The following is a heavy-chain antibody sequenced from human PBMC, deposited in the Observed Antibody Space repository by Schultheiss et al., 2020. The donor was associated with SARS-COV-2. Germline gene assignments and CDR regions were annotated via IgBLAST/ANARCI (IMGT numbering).Heavy chain of an antibody. CDR2: IYYSGST. CDR3: ARVMTTVSAYDY. CDR1: GGSISSSSYY. D-gene: IGHD4-17*01. Sequence: SETLSLTCTVSGGSISSSSYYWGWIRQPPGKGLEWIGSIYYSGSTYCNPSLKSRVTISVDTSKNQFSLKLSSVTAADTAVYYCARVMTTVSAYDYWGQGTLVTVSS. V-gene: IGHV4-39*07. J-gene: IGHJ4*02.